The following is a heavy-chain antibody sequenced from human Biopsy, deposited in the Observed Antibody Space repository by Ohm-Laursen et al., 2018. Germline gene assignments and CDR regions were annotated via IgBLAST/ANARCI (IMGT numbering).Heavy chain of an antibody. J-gene: IGHJ3*02. V-gene: IGHV3-9*01. CDR3: TKNTQWEGSGYLDAFHI. CDR1: GFRFDNTG. CDR2: ISWSSDSI. Sequence: SLRLSCTAAGFRFDNTGMHWVRQGPGKGLEWVAGISWSSDSITYAKSVTGRFTISRDNGENSLYPQMNSLRPEDTALYYCTKNTQWEGSGYLDAFHIWGHGAMVTVSS. D-gene: IGHD3-22*01.